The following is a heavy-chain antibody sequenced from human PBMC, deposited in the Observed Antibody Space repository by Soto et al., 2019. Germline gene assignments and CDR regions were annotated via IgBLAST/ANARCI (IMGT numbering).Heavy chain of an antibody. D-gene: IGHD5-18*01. J-gene: IGHJ3*02. Sequence: EVQLVESGGGLVQPGGSLRLSCAASGFTFSSHSMNWVREAPGKGLEWVSYISSSSSTIYYADSVKGRFTISRDNAKNSLYLQMNSLRDEDTAVYYCARTDGYSADAFDIWGQGTMVTVSS. CDR3: ARTDGYSADAFDI. V-gene: IGHV3-48*02. CDR1: GFTFSSHS. CDR2: ISSSSSTI.